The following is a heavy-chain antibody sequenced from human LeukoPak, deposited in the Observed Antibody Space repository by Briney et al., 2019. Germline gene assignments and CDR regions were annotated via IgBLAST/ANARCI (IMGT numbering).Heavy chain of an antibody. V-gene: IGHV4-39*01. CDR2: IYYSGST. CDR1: GGSISSSSYY. J-gene: IGHJ4*02. D-gene: IGHD3-3*01. Sequence: SETLSLTCTVSGGSISSSSYYWGWIRQPPGKGLEWIGSIYYSGSTYSNPSLKSRVTISVDTSKNQFSLKLSSVTAADTAVYYCARQWGHYDFWSGYQYYFDYWGQGTLVTVSS. CDR3: ARQWGHYDFWSGYQYYFDY.